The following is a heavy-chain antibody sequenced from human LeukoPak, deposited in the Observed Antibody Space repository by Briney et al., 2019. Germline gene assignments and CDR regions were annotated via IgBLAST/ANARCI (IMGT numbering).Heavy chain of an antibody. D-gene: IGHD3-22*01. J-gene: IGHJ4*02. V-gene: IGHV4-34*01. CDR1: GGSFSGYY. Sequence: SETLSLTCAVYGGSFSGYYWSWIRQPPGKGLEWIGEINHSGSTNYNPSLKSRVTISVDTSKNQFSLKLSSVTAADTAVYYCAGGTGYYDSSGYYYALVYFDYWGQGTLVTVSS. CDR3: AGGTGYYDSSGYYYALVYFDY. CDR2: INHSGST.